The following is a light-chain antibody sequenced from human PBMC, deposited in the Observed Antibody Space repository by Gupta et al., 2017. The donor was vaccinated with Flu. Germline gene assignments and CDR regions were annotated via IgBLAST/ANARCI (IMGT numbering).Light chain of an antibody. CDR1: QSISRF. V-gene: IGKV1-39*01. J-gene: IGKJ1*01. CDR3: QHSDITPWT. CDR2: AAS. Sequence: PSSLSASVGDRVTITCRASQSISRFLNWYQQKPGKAPKLLIYAASTVNSGVPVRFSGSGSGTDFSLTISRLQPGDFATYFCQHSDITPWTFGQGTKVEIK.